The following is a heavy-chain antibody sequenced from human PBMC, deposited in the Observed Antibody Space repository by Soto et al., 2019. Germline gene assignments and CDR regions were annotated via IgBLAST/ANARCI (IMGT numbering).Heavy chain of an antibody. J-gene: IGHJ5*02. V-gene: IGHV4-30-4*01. D-gene: IGHD6-6*01. CDR1: GGSISSGDYY. CDR3: ARERPDGARLDP. CDR2: IYYSGST. Sequence: SETLSLTCTVSGGSISSGDYYWSWIRQPPGKGLEWIGYIYYSGSTHYNPSLKSRVTISVDTSKNQFSLKLSSVTAADTAVYDGARERPDGARLDPWGQGSLVTVDS.